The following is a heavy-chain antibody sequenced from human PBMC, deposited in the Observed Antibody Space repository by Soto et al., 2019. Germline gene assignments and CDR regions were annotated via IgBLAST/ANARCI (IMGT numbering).Heavy chain of an antibody. CDR1: GFSLSNARMG. CDR3: ARIRSVTKPSYYYYYYMDV. J-gene: IGHJ6*03. CDR2: IFSNDEK. D-gene: IGHD4-4*01. Sequence: QVTLKESGPVLVKPTETLTLTCTVSGFSLSNARMGVSWIRQPPGKALEWLAHIFSNDEKSYSTSLKSRLTISKDTSKSQVVLTRTNMDPVDTATYYCARIRSVTKPSYYYYYYMDVWGKGTTVTVSS. V-gene: IGHV2-26*01.